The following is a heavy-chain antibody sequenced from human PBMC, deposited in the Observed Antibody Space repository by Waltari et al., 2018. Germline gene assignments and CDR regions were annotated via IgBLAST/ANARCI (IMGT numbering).Heavy chain of an antibody. CDR2: NYPRRGDT. J-gene: IGHJ4*02. Sequence: QVQLVQSGAEVKQPGASVKVSCKASGYTCTGYFMPWVRQAPGQGLEWMGRNYPRRGDTNYAQKFQGRVTMTRDTPISAAYMELSRLTSDDTAISYCAMILVVPAVPTDDYWGQGTLVTVSS. CDR3: AMILVVPAVPTDDY. V-gene: IGHV1-2*06. CDR1: GYTCTGYF. D-gene: IGHD2-2*01.